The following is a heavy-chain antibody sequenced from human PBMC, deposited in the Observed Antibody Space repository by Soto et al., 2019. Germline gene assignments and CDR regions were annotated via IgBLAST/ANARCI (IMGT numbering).Heavy chain of an antibody. J-gene: IGHJ4*02. CDR1: GFTFSNYA. Sequence: EVQLLESGGDLVQPGGSLRLSCATSGFTFSNYAMSWVRQAPGMGLEWVSSITVNSHLTYYADSVKGRFTISRDDSKNTLYLQMSTLRADDTALYYCAKDRRSSSGWYGDFDYWGQGSLVTVSS. CDR3: AKDRRSSSGWYGDFDY. D-gene: IGHD6-13*01. CDR2: ITVNSHLT. V-gene: IGHV3-23*01.